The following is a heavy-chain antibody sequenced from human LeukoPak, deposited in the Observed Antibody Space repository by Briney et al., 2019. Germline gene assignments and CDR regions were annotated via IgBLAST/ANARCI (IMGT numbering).Heavy chain of an antibody. J-gene: IGHJ4*02. CDR2: ISSSSAYI. CDR1: EFTFSSYN. CDR3: AKDLEVATPDCFDY. Sequence: GGSLRLSCVASEFTFSSYNMNWVRQAPGKGLEWVSSISSSSAYIYCADSVKGRFTISRDNAKNSLYLQMDSLRAEDTAVYYCAKDLEVATPDCFDYWGQGTLVTVSS. D-gene: IGHD5-12*01. V-gene: IGHV3-21*01.